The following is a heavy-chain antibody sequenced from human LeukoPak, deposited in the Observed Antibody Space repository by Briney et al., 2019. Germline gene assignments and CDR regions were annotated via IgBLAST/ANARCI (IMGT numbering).Heavy chain of an antibody. J-gene: IGHJ4*02. CDR3: ARQPYDSSGYYGPFDY. CDR2: ISDTSSYI. Sequence: GGSLRLSCAASGFIFSSSNMNWVRQAPGKRLEWVSSISDTSSYIYYADSVKGRFTISRDNAKKSLYLQMNSLRVEDTAVYYCARQPYDSSGYYGPFDYWGQGTLVTVSS. V-gene: IGHV3-21*01. D-gene: IGHD3-22*01. CDR1: GFIFSSSN.